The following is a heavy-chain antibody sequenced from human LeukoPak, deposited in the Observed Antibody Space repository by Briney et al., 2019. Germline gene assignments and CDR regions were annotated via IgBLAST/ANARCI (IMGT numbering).Heavy chain of an antibody. Sequence: GSLRRSCAASGFTLSTNCMHWVRQVPRKGLVWVSRFKNDGSSASYADSVKGRFTISTDNAKNTLYLQMNSLRAEYTAVYYGARVIGFWGQGILVTVSS. CDR2: FKNDGSSA. V-gene: IGHV3-74*01. CDR1: GFTLSTNC. J-gene: IGHJ4*02. CDR3: ARVIGF.